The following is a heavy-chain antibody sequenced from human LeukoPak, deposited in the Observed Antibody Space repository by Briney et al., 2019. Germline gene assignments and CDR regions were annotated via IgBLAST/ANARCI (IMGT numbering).Heavy chain of an antibody. CDR3: ARGDFYYYMDV. CDR2: INWNGGNT. J-gene: IGHJ6*03. CDR1: GFIFNDHG. Sequence: PGRSLRLSCAASGFIFNDHGMSWVRQGPGKGLEWVSGINWNGGNTNYADSVKGRFTITRDNAKNSLYLQMNSLRAEDTALYCCARGDFYYYMDVWGKGTTVTVSS. V-gene: IGHV3-20*04.